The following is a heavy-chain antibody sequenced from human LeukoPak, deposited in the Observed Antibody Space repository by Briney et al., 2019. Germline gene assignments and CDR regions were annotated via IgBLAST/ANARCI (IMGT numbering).Heavy chain of an antibody. CDR2: IYTSGST. CDR1: GGSISSYY. Sequence: SETLSLTCTVSGGSISSYYWSWIRQPAGKGLEWIGRIYTSGSTNYNPSLKSRVTISVDTSKNQFSLKLSSVTAADTAVYYCARHGYSGYEYVGWIFDYWGQGTLVTVSS. D-gene: IGHD5-12*01. CDR3: ARHGYSGYEYVGWIFDY. V-gene: IGHV4-4*07. J-gene: IGHJ4*02.